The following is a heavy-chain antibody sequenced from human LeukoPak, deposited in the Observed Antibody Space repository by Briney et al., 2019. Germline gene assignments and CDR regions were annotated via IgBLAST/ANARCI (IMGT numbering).Heavy chain of an antibody. CDR1: GGSISSSSYY. CDR2: IYYSGST. V-gene: IGHV4-39*07. CDR3: ARDDSSGGAFDI. Sequence: SETLSLTCTVSGGSISSSSYYWGWIRQPPGKGLEWIGSIYYSGSTYYNPSLKSRVTISVDTSKNQFSLKLSSVTAADTAVYYCARDDSSGGAFDIWGQGTMVTVSS. D-gene: IGHD3-22*01. J-gene: IGHJ3*02.